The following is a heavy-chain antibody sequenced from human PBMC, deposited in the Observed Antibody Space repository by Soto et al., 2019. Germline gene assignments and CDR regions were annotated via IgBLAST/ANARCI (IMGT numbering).Heavy chain of an antibody. CDR1: GGTFSSYA. J-gene: IGHJ6*02. Sequence: SVKVSCKASGGTFSSYAISWVRQAPGQGLEWMGGIIPIFGTANYAQKFQGRVTITADKSTSTDYMELSSLRSEDTAVYYCARRVRLELRPMGYYYGMDVWGQGTTVTVSS. CDR3: ARRVRLELRPMGYYYGMDV. CDR2: IIPIFGTA. D-gene: IGHD1-7*01. V-gene: IGHV1-69*06.